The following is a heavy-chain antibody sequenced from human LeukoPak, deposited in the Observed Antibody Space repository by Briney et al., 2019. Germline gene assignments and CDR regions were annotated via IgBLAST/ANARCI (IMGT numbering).Heavy chain of an antibody. CDR3: ARLYGGAAWQWLVYNWFDP. CDR2: IFYSGST. Sequence: PSETLSLTCTVSGGSISTSNYYWGWIRQPPGKGLEWIGNIFYSGSTYYSPSLKSRVTISLDTSRNQFSLKLNSVTAADTAVYYCARLYGGAAWQWLVYNWFDPWGQGTLVTVSS. V-gene: IGHV4-39*07. CDR1: GGSISTSNYY. J-gene: IGHJ5*02. D-gene: IGHD6-19*01.